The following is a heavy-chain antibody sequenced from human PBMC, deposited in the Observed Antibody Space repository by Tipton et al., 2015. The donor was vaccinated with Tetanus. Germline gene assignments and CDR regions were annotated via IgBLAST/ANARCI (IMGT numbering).Heavy chain of an antibody. V-gene: IGHV3-48*02. CDR3: ARDFSYYFDSKSGFDY. D-gene: IGHD3-22*01. Sequence: SLRLSCAASGFTFNTYNMNWVRQAPGKGMEWVSYISTSSTTIFYADSVRGRFTISRDNAKNSLYLQMNSLRDEDTAVYYCARDFSYYFDSKSGFDYWAREPWSPSPQ. CDR1: GFTFNTYN. CDR2: ISTSSTTI. J-gene: IGHJ4*02.